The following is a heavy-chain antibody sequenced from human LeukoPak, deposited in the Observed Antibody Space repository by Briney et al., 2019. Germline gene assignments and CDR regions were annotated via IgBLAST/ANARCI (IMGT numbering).Heavy chain of an antibody. J-gene: IGHJ4*02. V-gene: IGHV3-7*04. CDR3: ARDVGGDLDY. CDR1: GFTFSTYW. Sequence: GGSLRLSCAVSGFTFSTYWIAWVRQAPGKGLEWVANTNQDGSVRNYVHSVRGRFTISRDNTKNSLYLHMNSLRAEDTAVYDCARDVGGDLDYWGQGTLVTVSS. CDR2: TNQDGSVR. D-gene: IGHD4-17*01.